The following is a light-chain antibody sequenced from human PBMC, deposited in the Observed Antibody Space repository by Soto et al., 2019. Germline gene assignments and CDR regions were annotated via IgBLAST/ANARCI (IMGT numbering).Light chain of an antibody. Sequence: DIQMTQYPSTLSASVGDRVIITCRASQSISSWLAWYQQKPGKAPKLLISKASNLESGVPSRFSGSGSGTEFTLTVSSLQPDDFATYYCQQYYSYWTSGQGTKVEIK. CDR2: KAS. J-gene: IGKJ1*01. CDR1: QSISSW. CDR3: QQYYSYWT. V-gene: IGKV1-5*03.